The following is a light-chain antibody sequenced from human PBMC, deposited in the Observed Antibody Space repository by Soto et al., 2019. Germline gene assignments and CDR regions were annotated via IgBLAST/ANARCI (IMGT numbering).Light chain of an antibody. Sequence: DIQMTQSPSSLSASVGDRVTITCRASQSISDFLNWYQHEPGKAPKLLIYAASSLQSGVPSRFSGSGSGTDFTLTISSLQPEDFATYYCQQSYGTLLTFGQGTRLEIK. J-gene: IGKJ5*01. CDR3: QQSYGTLLT. CDR1: QSISDF. CDR2: AAS. V-gene: IGKV1-39*01.